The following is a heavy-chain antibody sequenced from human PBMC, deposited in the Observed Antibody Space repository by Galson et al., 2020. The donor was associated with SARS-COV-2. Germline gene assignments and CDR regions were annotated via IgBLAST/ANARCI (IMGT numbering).Heavy chain of an antibody. Sequence: GGLLRLSCAAPGFPFTNSAMSWVRLAPWKGLEWVSGLSGRSGSPYYADSVKGRVTISRDNSKHTLYLQMNSLRAEDTAIYYCAKGRDCSGGTVDGTSGDHWGQGTLVTVSS. D-gene: IGHD2-15*01. CDR2: LSGRSGSP. CDR1: GFPFTNSA. V-gene: IGHV3-23*01. J-gene: IGHJ4*02. CDR3: AKGRDCSGGTVDGTSGDH.